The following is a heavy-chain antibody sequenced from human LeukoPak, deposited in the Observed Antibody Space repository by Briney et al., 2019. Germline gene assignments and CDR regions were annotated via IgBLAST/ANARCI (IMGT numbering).Heavy chain of an antibody. CDR2: ISGRGGNT. V-gene: IGHV3-23*01. J-gene: IGHJ4*02. D-gene: IGHD1-26*01. CDR1: GFTFSSYA. Sequence: GGSLRLSCAASGFTFSSYAMSWVRQAPGKGLEWVSAISGRGGNTYYADSVKGRFTISRDNSKNTLYLQMNSLRAEDTAVYYCAKEGGSGSYYAIDFDYWGQGTLVTVSS. CDR3: AKEGGSGSYYAIDFDY.